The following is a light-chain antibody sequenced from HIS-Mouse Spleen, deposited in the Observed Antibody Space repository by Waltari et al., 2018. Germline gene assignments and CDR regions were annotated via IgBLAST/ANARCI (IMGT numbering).Light chain of an antibody. CDR3: QQLNSYPPT. CDR2: AAS. V-gene: IGKV1-8*01. CDR1: QGIRSY. Sequence: AIRMTESPSSLPALTGDSVHITCRASQGIRSYFAWYQQKPGKAPKLLIYAASTLQSGVPSRFSGSGSGTDFTLTISCLQPEDFATYYCQQLNSYPPTFGQGTKVEIK. J-gene: IGKJ1*01.